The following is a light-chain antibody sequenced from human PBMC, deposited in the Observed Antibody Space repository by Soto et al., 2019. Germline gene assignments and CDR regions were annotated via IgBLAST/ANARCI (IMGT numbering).Light chain of an antibody. CDR2: EVS. J-gene: IGLJ1*01. CDR1: SSDVGGYDY. CDR3: LSYGGSNNYV. Sequence: QSVLTQPASVSGSPGQSITISCTGTSSDVGGYDYVSWYQLHPGKAPKLMVFEVSNRPSGVSYRFSGSKSGNTASLTISGLQAEDEADYYCLSYGGSNNYVFGTGTKLTVL. V-gene: IGLV2-14*01.